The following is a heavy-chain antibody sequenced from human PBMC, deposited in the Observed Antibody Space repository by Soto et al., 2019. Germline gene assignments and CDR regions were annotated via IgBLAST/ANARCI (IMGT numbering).Heavy chain of an antibody. CDR2: INSDGSST. CDR3: AREPVTTPSFDS. V-gene: IGHV3-74*01. CDR1: GFTFSSNW. J-gene: IGHJ4*02. D-gene: IGHD4-4*01. Sequence: EVQLVESGGGLVQPGGSLRLSCAASGFTFSSNWMHWVRQAPGKGLVWVSRINSDGSSTSYADSVKGRITISRDTAKNTLYLQMNSLRAEDTAVYYCAREPVTTPSFDSWGQGTLVTVSS.